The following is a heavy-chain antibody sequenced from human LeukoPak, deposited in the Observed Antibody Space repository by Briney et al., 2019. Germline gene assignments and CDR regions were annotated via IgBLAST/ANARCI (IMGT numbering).Heavy chain of an antibody. CDR3: ARDQVAKYYYDSSAYYPDAFDI. CDR1: GYTFTGYY. J-gene: IGHJ3*02. Sequence: ASVKVSCKASGYTFTGYYMHWVRQAPRQGLEWMGWINPNSGGTNYAQKFQGRVTMTRDTSISTAYMELSRLRSDDTAVYYCARDQVAKYYYDSSAYYPDAFDIWGQGTMVTVSS. CDR2: INPNSGGT. D-gene: IGHD3-22*01. V-gene: IGHV1-2*02.